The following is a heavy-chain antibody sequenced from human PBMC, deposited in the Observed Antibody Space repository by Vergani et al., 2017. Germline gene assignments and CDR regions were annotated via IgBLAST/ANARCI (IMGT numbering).Heavy chain of an antibody. V-gene: IGHV3-7*01. CDR1: GFTFSSYG. CDR2: IKQDGSEK. Sequence: VQLVESGGGVVQPGRSLRLSCAASGFTFSSYGMHWVRQAPGKGLEWVANIKQDGSEKYYVDSVKGRFTISRDNAKNSLYLQMNSLRAEDTAVYYCARDLEKWLSGGHFDYWGQGTLVTVSS. J-gene: IGHJ4*02. D-gene: IGHD3-22*01. CDR3: ARDLEKWLSGGHFDY.